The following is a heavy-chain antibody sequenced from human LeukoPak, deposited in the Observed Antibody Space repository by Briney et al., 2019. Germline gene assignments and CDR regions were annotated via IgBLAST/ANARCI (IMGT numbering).Heavy chain of an antibody. CDR2: ISDSGSTI. J-gene: IGHJ6*03. CDR3: ARVVSVAWSERRPGYYYIDV. Sequence: GGSLRLSCAASGFTFSSYEMNWVRQAPGKGLEWVSYISDSGSTIYYADSVKGRFTISRDNAKNSLYLQMNSLRAEDTALYYCARVVSVAWSERRPGYYYIDVWGKGTTVTVSS. V-gene: IGHV3-48*03. D-gene: IGHD6-19*01. CDR1: GFTFSSYE.